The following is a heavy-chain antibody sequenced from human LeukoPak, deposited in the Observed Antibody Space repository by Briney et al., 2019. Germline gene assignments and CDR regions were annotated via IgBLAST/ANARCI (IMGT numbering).Heavy chain of an antibody. CDR2: ISAYNGNT. D-gene: IGHD6-19*01. V-gene: IGHV1-18*01. J-gene: IGHJ3*02. CDR1: GNTFTSYA. Sequence: ASVKVSCKASGNTFTSYAITWVRQAPGQGLEWMGWISAYNGNTNYAQKLQGRVTMTTDTSTSTAYMELRSLRSDDTALYYCARFGLGKHIEVAGIPFDIWGQGTMVTVSS. CDR3: ARFGLGKHIEVAGIPFDI.